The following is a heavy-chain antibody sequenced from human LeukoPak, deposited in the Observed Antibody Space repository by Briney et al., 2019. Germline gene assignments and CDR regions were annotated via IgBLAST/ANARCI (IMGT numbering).Heavy chain of an antibody. CDR1: GGSFSGYY. V-gene: IGHV4-34*01. CDR3: ARVLEGSSGQHWYFDL. J-gene: IGHJ2*01. D-gene: IGHD6-19*01. Sequence: SETLSLTCAVYGGSFSGYYWSWIRQPPGKGREWIGEINHSGSTKYNPSLKSRVTISVDTSKNQFSLRLSSVTAADTAVYYCARVLEGSSGQHWYFDLWGRGTLVTVSS. CDR2: INHSGST.